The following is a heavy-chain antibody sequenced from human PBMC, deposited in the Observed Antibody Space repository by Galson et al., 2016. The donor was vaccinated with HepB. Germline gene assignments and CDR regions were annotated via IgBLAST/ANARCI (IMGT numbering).Heavy chain of an antibody. V-gene: IGHV3-30*18. J-gene: IGHJ5*02. CDR1: GFPFSDYG. D-gene: IGHD6-13*01. Sequence: SLRLSCAASGFPFSDYGMHWVRQAPGKGLEWMSVLSHDGIHEYFTDSLKGRLTISRDNSKNTLYLQLNSLSAEDTAKYYCAKDGSAAVWSPNWFDPWGQGTLVTVSS. CDR3: AKDGSAAVWSPNWFDP. CDR2: LSHDGIHE.